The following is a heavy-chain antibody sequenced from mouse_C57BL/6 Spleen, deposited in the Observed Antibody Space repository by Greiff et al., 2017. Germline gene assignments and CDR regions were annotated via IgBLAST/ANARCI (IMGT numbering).Heavy chain of an antibody. Sequence: LQQSGAELVRPGASVKMSCKASGYTFTSYNMHWVKQTPRQGLEWIGAIYPGNGDTSYNQKFKGKATLTVDKSSSTAYMQLSSLTSEDSAVYFCARNSNYEGNYAMDYWGQGTSVTVSS. CDR3: ARNSNYEGNYAMDY. CDR2: IYPGNGDT. CDR1: GYTFTSYN. J-gene: IGHJ4*01. V-gene: IGHV1-12*01. D-gene: IGHD2-5*01.